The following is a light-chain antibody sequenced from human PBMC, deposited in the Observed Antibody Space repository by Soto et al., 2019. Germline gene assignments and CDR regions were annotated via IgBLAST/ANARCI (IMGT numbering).Light chain of an antibody. CDR1: QSLYSN. Sequence: EIVMTQSPATLSVSPGERATLSCRASQSLYSNLAWYQQKPGQSPRLLIYATSTRATGIPARFSGSGSGTDFTLTISSLQYEDFALYYCQQYSKWPLTFGGGTKVEIK. CDR3: QQYSKWPLT. CDR2: ATS. V-gene: IGKV3-15*01. J-gene: IGKJ4*01.